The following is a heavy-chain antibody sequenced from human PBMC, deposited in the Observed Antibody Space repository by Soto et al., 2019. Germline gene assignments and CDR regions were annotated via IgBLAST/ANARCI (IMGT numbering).Heavy chain of an antibody. V-gene: IGHV3-23*01. Sequence: EVQLLESGGNLIHPGGSLRLSCAAAGFTFSSYSMNWVRQAPGKGLEWVSIISGSGKTTSYADSVKGRFTISRDNSKNTLYLQMNSLRGEDTAIYYFGKVQDCGRSWYNDWIDSWGQGVLVTVS. CDR3: GKVQDCGRSWYNDWIDS. CDR2: ISGSGKTT. CDR1: GFTFSSYS. D-gene: IGHD1-1*01. J-gene: IGHJ5*01.